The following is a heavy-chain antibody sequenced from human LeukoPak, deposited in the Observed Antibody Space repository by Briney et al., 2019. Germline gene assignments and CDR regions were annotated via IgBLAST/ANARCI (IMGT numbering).Heavy chain of an antibody. CDR3: AKDDRYDSSGYPDY. V-gene: IGHV3-23*01. CDR2: ISGSGGST. Sequence: GGSLRPSCAASGFTFSSYAMSWVRQAPGKGLEWVSAISGSGGSTYYADSVKGRFTISRDNSKNTLYLQMNSLRAEDTAVYYCAKDDRYDSSGYPDYWGQGTLVTVSS. D-gene: IGHD3-22*01. CDR1: GFTFSSYA. J-gene: IGHJ4*02.